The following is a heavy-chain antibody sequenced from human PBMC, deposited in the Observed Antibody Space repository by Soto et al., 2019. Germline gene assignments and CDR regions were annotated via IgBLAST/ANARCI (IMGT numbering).Heavy chain of an antibody. Sequence: QVQLVESGGGVVQPGRSLRLSCAASGFTFSSYAMHWVRQAPGKGPEWVAVISYDGSNKYYADSVKGRFTISRDNSKNTLYLQMNSLRAEDTAVYYCARGSLKGWYYYYGMDVWGQGTTVTVSS. CDR2: ISYDGSNK. CDR3: ARGSLKGWYYYYGMDV. CDR1: GFTFSSYA. J-gene: IGHJ6*02. D-gene: IGHD2-15*01. V-gene: IGHV3-30-3*01.